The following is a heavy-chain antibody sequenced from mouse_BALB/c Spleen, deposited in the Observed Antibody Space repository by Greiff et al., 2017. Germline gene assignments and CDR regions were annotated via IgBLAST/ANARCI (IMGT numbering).Heavy chain of an antibody. CDR2: INPYNDGT. CDR1: GYTFTSYV. V-gene: IGHV1-14*01. D-gene: IGHD2-2*01. CDR3: ATYGYDADWYFDV. Sequence: EVQLQQSGPELVKPGASVKMSCKASGYTFTSYVMHWVKQKPGQGLEWIGYINPYNDGTKYNEKFKGKATLTSDKSSSTAYMELSSLTSEDSAVYYCATYGYDADWYFDVWGAGTTVTVSS. J-gene: IGHJ1*01.